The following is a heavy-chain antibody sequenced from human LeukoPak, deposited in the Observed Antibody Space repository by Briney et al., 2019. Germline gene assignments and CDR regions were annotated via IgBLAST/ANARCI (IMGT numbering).Heavy chain of an antibody. CDR3: ARGDAEYGDDLTFGY. V-gene: IGHV1-2*02. J-gene: IGHJ4*02. CDR1: GYTFTGYY. CDR2: INPNSGGT. Sequence: GASVKVSCKASGYTFTGYYMHWVRQAPGQGLEWMGWINPNSGGTNYAQKFQGRVTMTRDTSISTAYMELSRLRSDDTAVYYCARGDAEYGDDLTFGYWGQGTLVTVSS. D-gene: IGHD4-17*01.